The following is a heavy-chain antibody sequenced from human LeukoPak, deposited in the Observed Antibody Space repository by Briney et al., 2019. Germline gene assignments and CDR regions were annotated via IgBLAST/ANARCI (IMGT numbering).Heavy chain of an antibody. CDR3: ARDEDYVWGSYHY. D-gene: IGHD3-16*02. V-gene: IGHV3-30*04. Sequence: PGGSLRLSCAASGFTFSSYAMHWVRQAPGKGLEWVAVISYDGSNKYYADSVKGRFTISRDNSKNTLYLQMNSLRAEGTAVYYCARDEDYVWGSYHYWGQGTLVTVSS. CDR1: GFTFSSYA. J-gene: IGHJ4*02. CDR2: ISYDGSNK.